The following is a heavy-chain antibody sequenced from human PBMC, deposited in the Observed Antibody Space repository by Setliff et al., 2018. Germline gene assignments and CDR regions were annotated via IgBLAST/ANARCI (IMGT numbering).Heavy chain of an antibody. Sequence: SVKVSCKASGGSFSSNQFIWVRQAPGQGLELMGGIIPAFTTASYAPKFNDRLRITADESTTTAYMELSSLRSDDTAIHFCARHSGRYYVPGTFDSWGQGTLVTVS. D-gene: IGHD3-22*01. V-gene: IGHV1-69*13. J-gene: IGHJ4*02. CDR3: ARHSGRYYVPGTFDS. CDR2: IIPAFTTA. CDR1: GGSFSSNQ.